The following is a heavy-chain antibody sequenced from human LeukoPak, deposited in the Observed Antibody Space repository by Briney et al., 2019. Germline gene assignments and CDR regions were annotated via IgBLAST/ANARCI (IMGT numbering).Heavy chain of an antibody. CDR3: ARDRLVSRVYYMDV. D-gene: IGHD5/OR15-5a*01. CDR2: IHTSGST. CDR1: GGSINGHF. Sequence: SETLSLTCTVSGGSINGHFWNWIRQPAGKGLEWIGRIHTSGSTNYNPSLKSRVTMSVDPSKNQFSLKLSSVTAADTAVYYCARDRLVSRVYYMDVWGKGTTVTVSS. V-gene: IGHV4-4*07. J-gene: IGHJ6*03.